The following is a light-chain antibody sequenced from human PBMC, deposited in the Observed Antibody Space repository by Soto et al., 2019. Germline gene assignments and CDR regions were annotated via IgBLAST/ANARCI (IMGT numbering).Light chain of an antibody. CDR3: QQANSFLALT. CDR1: QGIGND. J-gene: IGKJ4*01. V-gene: IGKV1-17*01. CDR2: AAS. Sequence: IQMTQSPSSVSASVGDRVTITCRASQGIGNDLGWFQQEPGKAPKRLIYAASSLQSGVPSRFSGSGSGTEFTLTITSLQPEDFATYYCQQANSFLALTFGGGTKVDIK.